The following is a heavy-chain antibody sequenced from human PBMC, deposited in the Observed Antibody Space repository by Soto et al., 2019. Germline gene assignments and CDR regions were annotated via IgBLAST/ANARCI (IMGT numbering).Heavy chain of an antibody. Sequence: KTSETLSLTCTVSGGSISSYYWSWIRQPPGKGLEWIGYIYYSGSTNYNPSLKSRVTISVDTSKNQFSLKLSSVTAADTAVYYCARGGTYYDFWSGYYNSYSSYGMDVWGQGTMVTVSS. V-gene: IGHV4-59*01. J-gene: IGHJ6*02. CDR2: IYYSGST. CDR3: ARGGTYYDFWSGYYNSYSSYGMDV. D-gene: IGHD3-3*01. CDR1: GGSISSYY.